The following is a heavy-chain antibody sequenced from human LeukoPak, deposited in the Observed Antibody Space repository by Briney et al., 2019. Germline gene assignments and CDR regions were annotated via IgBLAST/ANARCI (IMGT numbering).Heavy chain of an antibody. CDR3: ARDIVATTINYYYYYYMDV. Sequence: GASVKVSCKASGYTFTSNGISWVRQAPGQGLEWMGWISAYNGNTNYAQKLQGRVTMTTDTSTSTAYMELRSLRSDDTAVYYCARDIVATTINYYYYYYMDVWGKGTTVTVSS. CDR1: GYTFTSNG. V-gene: IGHV1-18*01. J-gene: IGHJ6*03. CDR2: ISAYNGNT. D-gene: IGHD5-12*01.